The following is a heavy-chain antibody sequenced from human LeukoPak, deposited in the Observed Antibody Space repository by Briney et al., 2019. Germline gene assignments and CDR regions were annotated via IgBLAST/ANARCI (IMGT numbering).Heavy chain of an antibody. Sequence: GGSLRLSCAASGFTFTTNWMTWVRQAPGKGLEWVATLKQDGSEKYYVDSVKGRFIIFRDNAKNSLYLQMNSLRAEDTAVYYCARDHYDSSGYGYYFDSWGQGTLVTVSS. CDR2: LKQDGSEK. D-gene: IGHD3-22*01. CDR3: ARDHYDSSGYGYYFDS. CDR1: GFTFTTNW. V-gene: IGHV3-7*01. J-gene: IGHJ4*02.